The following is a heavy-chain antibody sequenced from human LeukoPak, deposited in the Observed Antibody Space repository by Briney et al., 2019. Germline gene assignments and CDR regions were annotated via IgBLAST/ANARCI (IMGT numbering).Heavy chain of an antibody. D-gene: IGHD3-22*01. CDR2: INPSGGST. V-gene: IGHV1-46*01. CDR1: GYTFTSYY. Sequence: ASVKVSCKASGYTFTSYYMHWVRQAPGQGLEWMGIINPSGGSTSYAQKFQGRVTMTRDMSTSTVYMELSSLRSEDTAVYYCATSDPYYYDSSGYPPFDYWGQGTLVTVSS. J-gene: IGHJ4*02. CDR3: ATSDPYYYDSSGYPPFDY.